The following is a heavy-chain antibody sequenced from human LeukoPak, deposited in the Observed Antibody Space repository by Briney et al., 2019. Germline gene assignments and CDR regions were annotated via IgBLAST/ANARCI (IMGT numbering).Heavy chain of an antibody. D-gene: IGHD2-15*01. CDR3: ARDLNCSGGSCYWVWFDP. CDR2: IIPIFGTA. V-gene: IGHV1-69*05. CDR1: GGTFSSYA. Sequence: ASVKVSCKASGGTFSSYATSWVRQAPGQGLEWMGRIIPIFGTANYAQKFQGRVTITTDESTSTAYMELSSLRSEDTAVYYCARDLNCSGGSCYWVWFDPWGQGTLVTVSS. J-gene: IGHJ5*02.